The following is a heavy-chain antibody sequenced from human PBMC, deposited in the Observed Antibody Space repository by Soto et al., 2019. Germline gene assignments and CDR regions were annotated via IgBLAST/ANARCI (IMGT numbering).Heavy chain of an antibody. CDR2: ISSNGVGT. CDR1: GFTFSSYV. V-gene: IGHV3-64*01. J-gene: IGHJ6*03. Sequence: HPGGSLSLSCAASGFTFSSYVMSWVRQAPGKGLEYVSGISSNGVGTYYANSVQGRFTISRDNSKNTVYLQMGSLRPEDMAVYYCARRARPDFYYMDVWGKGTTVTVSS. CDR3: ARRARPDFYYMDV. D-gene: IGHD6-6*01.